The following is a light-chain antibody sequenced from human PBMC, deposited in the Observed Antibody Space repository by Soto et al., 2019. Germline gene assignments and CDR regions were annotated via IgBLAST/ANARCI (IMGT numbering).Light chain of an antibody. V-gene: IGKV3-15*01. CDR1: QSVSSN. Sequence: EIVMTQSPATLSVSPGERATLSCRASQSVSSNLAWYQQKPGQAPRLLIYGASTRATGIPARFSGSGSGTEFTLTISSLQSEDLAVYYCQQYNNWPRPFGKGTKVDIK. CDR2: GAS. J-gene: IGKJ1*01. CDR3: QQYNNWPRP.